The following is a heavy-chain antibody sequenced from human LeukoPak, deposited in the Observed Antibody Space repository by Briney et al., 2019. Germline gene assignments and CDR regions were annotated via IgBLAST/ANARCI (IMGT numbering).Heavy chain of an antibody. J-gene: IGHJ3*02. CDR2: ISGNGGST. Sequence: PGGSLRLSCAASGFTFSNYAMSWVRQAPGKGLEWVSGISGNGGSTYYADSVKGRFTISRDNSKNTLYLQMNSLRAEDTAVYYCARRLYRANDAFDIWGQGTMVTVSS. CDR3: ARRLYRANDAFDI. CDR1: GFTFSNYA. V-gene: IGHV3-23*01.